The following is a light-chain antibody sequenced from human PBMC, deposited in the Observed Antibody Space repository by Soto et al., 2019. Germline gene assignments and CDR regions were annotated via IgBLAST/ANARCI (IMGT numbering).Light chain of an antibody. J-gene: IGKJ3*01. V-gene: IGKV3-15*01. CDR3: QQYNTWHFC. CDR1: QSVSSN. CDR2: GAS. Sequence: EIVMTQSPATLSVSPGERATLSCRASQSVSSNLAWYQQKPGQAPRVLIYGASTRATGTPARFSGSGSGTEFTLDNSGLQSEDFAVYYCQQYNTWHFCFRPATEVDIK.